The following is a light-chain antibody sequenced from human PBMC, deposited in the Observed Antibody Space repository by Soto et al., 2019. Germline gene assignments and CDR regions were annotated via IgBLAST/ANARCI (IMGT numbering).Light chain of an antibody. CDR2: GAS. CDR1: QSVSSSY. J-gene: IGKJ3*01. CDR3: QQYGSSLFT. V-gene: IGKV3-20*01. Sequence: EIVLTQSPGTLSLSPGERATLSCRASQSVSSSYLAWYQQKPGQAPRLLIYGASRRATGIPDRFSGSGSGTDFTLTISRLEPEDLAVYYCQQYGSSLFTFGPGTKVDIK.